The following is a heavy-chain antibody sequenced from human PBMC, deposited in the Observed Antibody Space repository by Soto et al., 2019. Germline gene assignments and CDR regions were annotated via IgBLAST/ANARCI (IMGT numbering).Heavy chain of an antibody. CDR3: ARAEYSSSNYYYYGMDV. CDR2: MNPNSGNT. V-gene: IGHV1-8*01. Sequence: ASVKVSCKASGYTFTSYDINWVRQATVQGLEWMGWMNPNSGNTGYAQKFQGRVTMTRNTSISTAYMELSSLRSEDTAVYYCARAEYSSSNYYYYGMDVWGQGTTVTVSS. CDR1: GYTFTSYD. J-gene: IGHJ6*02. D-gene: IGHD6-6*01.